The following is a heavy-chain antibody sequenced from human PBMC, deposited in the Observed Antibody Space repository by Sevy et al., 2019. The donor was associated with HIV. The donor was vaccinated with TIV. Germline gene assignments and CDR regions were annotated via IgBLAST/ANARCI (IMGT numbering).Heavy chain of an antibody. D-gene: IGHD1-26*01. V-gene: IGHV4-59*08. CDR3: AGENAWGRGYS. CDR1: GGSIISLY. Sequence: SETLSLTSTVSGGSIISLYWNWIRQPPGKGLEWIANIYYNGHINYNPSLKSRVTLSLDTSKNQFSLRLSSVTAADTAMYYCAGENAWGRGYSWGQGTLVTVSS. CDR2: IYYNGHI. J-gene: IGHJ4*02.